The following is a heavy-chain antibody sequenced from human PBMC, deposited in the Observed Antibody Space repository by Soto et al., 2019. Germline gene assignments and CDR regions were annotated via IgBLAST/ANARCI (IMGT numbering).Heavy chain of an antibody. CDR1: GGSISSYY. CDR3: ARVRITMVRGVMADYFDY. J-gene: IGHJ4*02. D-gene: IGHD3-10*01. V-gene: IGHV4-4*07. Sequence: SETLSLTCTVSGGSISSYYWSWIRQPAGKGLEWIGRIYTSGSTNYNPSLESRVTISVDRSKNQFSLKLSSVTAADTAVYYCARVRITMVRGVMADYFDYWGQGTLVTVSS. CDR2: IYTSGST.